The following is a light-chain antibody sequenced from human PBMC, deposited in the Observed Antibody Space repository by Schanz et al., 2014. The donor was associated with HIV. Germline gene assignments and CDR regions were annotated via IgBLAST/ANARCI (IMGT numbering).Light chain of an antibody. J-gene: IGLJ2*01. CDR2: DVS. CDR3: SSHAGSNKV. V-gene: IGLV2-14*03. Sequence: QSALTQPASVSGSPGQSISISCTGTSGDVGSYNYVSWYQQHPGKAPKLMIYDVSNRPSGVSNRFSGSKSGNTASLTVSGLQAEDEADYYCSSHAGSNKVFGGGTKLTVL. CDR1: SGDVGSYNY.